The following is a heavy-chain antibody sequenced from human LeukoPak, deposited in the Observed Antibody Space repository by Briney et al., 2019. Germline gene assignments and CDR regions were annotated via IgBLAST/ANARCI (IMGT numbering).Heavy chain of an antibody. CDR2: IKSKTDGGTI. CDR1: GFAFANAW. J-gene: IGHJ4*02. D-gene: IGHD3-16*01. V-gene: IGHV3-15*01. Sequence: GGSLRLSCAASGFAFANAWMTWVRQAPGKGLEWLGRIKSKTDGGTIDYAAPVGGRFTISRDESKNTMYLQMNSLKTADTAVYYCTTPGGSGQGYFDYWGQGTLVTVSS. CDR3: TTPGGSGQGYFDY.